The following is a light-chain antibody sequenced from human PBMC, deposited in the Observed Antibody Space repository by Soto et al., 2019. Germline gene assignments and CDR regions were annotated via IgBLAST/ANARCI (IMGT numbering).Light chain of an antibody. Sequence: QSVLTQPASVSGSPGQSITISCTGTSSDIGAYNYVSWYQQHPGKAPKLMIYEVSNRPSGVSNRFSGSKSGNTASLTSSGLQAEDEADYYCSSYTGSSIRLFGTGTKLTVL. CDR2: EVS. CDR3: SSYTGSSIRL. J-gene: IGLJ1*01. V-gene: IGLV2-14*01. CDR1: SSDIGAYNY.